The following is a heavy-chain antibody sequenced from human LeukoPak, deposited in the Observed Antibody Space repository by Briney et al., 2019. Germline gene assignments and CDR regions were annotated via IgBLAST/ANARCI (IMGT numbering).Heavy chain of an antibody. Sequence: GGSLRLSCAASRFTFSPTWVSWVRQPPGKGLEWVGRIKSKSDGETTDYAAPVKGRFIISRDDSKSTVYLLMNSLKTEDTGWYYCTTEKWCSRTTCPYAFDLWGQGTMVTVSS. J-gene: IGHJ3*01. CDR1: RFTFSPTW. V-gene: IGHV3-15*01. D-gene: IGHD2-2*01. CDR2: IKSKSDGETT. CDR3: TTEKWCSRTTCPYAFDL.